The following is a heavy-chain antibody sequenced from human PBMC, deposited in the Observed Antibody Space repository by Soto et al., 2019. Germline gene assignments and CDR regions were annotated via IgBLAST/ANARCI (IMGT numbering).Heavy chain of an antibody. D-gene: IGHD2-15*01. Sequence: GASVKVSCKASGYTFTSYGISWVRQAPGQGLERMGWISAYNGNTNYAQKLQGRVTMTTDTSTSTAYMELRSLRSDDTAVYYCASGYCSGGRCYSSRYYYYGMDVWGQGTTVTVSS. V-gene: IGHV1-18*01. CDR1: GYTFTSYG. CDR3: ASGYCSGGRCYSSRYYYYGMDV. CDR2: ISAYNGNT. J-gene: IGHJ6*02.